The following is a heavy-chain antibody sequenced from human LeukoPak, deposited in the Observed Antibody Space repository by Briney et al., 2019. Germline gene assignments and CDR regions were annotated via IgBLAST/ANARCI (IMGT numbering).Heavy chain of an antibody. V-gene: IGHV1-18*01. Sequence: ASVKVSCKASGYTFTSYGISWVRQAPGQGLEWMGWISAYNGNTNYAQKFQGRVTITAGESTSTAYMEPSSLRSEDTAVYYCARDRFYYDSSGYYSYWDYWGQGTLVTVSS. J-gene: IGHJ4*02. CDR1: GYTFTSYG. D-gene: IGHD3-22*01. CDR3: ARDRFYYDSSGYYSYWDY. CDR2: ISAYNGNT.